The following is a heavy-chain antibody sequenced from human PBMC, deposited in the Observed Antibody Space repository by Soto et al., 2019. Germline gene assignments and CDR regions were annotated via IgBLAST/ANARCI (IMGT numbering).Heavy chain of an antibody. CDR1: GYNFAGYW. J-gene: IGHJ4*02. D-gene: IGHD3-3*01. V-gene: IGHV5-51*01. CDR3: ARGGVSTRTFDY. Sequence: GESLKISCKGSGYNFAGYWIAWVRQMPGKGLELMGIIYPSDSDTRYRPSFQGQVTISADKSISSTYLQWSSLRASDTAMYYCARGGVSTRTFDYWGQGTPVTVSS. CDR2: IYPSDSDT.